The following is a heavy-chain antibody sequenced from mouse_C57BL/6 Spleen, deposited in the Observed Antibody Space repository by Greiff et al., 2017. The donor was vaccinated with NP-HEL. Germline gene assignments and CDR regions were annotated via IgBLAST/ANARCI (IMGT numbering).Heavy chain of an antibody. CDR2: ISDGGSYT. J-gene: IGHJ3*01. V-gene: IGHV5-4*01. D-gene: IGHD1-1*01. CDR1: GFTFSSYA. CDR3: ARDPLPSYYYGSRGFAY. Sequence: EVKLVESGGGLVKPGGSLKLSCAASGFTFSSYAMSWVRQTPEKRLEWVATISDGGSYTYYPDNVKGRFTISRDNAKNNLYLQMSHLKSEDTAMYYCARDPLPSYYYGSRGFAYWGQGTLVTVSA.